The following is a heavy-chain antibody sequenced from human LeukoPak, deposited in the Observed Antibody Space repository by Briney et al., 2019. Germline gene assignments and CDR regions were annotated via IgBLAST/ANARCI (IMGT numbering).Heavy chain of an antibody. CDR1: GGSISSHY. CDR2: IYYSGST. Sequence: PSETLSLTCTVSGGSISSHYWSWIRQPPGKGLEWIGYIYYSGSTNYNPSLKSRVTISVDTSKNEFSLKLSSVTAADTAVYYCARSWAPGYCSTTTCYNFDFWGQGTLATVSS. J-gene: IGHJ4*02. CDR3: ARSWAPGYCSTTTCYNFDF. D-gene: IGHD2-2*01. V-gene: IGHV4-59*08.